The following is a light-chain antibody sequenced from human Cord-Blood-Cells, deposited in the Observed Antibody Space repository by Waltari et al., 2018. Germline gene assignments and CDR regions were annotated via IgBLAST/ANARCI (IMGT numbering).Light chain of an antibody. V-gene: IGKV1-39*01. Sequence: DIQMTQSPSSLPASVADRVPITCRASQSISSYLNWYQQKPGKAPKLLIYAASSLQSGVPSRFSGSGSGTDFTLTISRLQPEDFATYYCQQSYSTPYTFGQGTKLEIK. J-gene: IGKJ2*01. CDR3: QQSYSTPYT. CDR2: AAS. CDR1: QSISSY.